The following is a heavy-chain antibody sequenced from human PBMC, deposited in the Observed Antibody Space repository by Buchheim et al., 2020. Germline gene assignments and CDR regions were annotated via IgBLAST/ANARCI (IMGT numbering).Heavy chain of an antibody. Sequence: QVQLVDSGGGVVQPGRSLRLSCAASGFNFSNYAMNWVRQAPGKGLEWVAIISYDGSNTYYADSLKGRFSISRDNAKNTLYLQMNSLRTEDTAVYYCARNNWIDYWGQGTL. CDR2: ISYDGSNT. CDR1: GFNFSNYA. V-gene: IGHV3-30*04. J-gene: IGHJ5*01. CDR3: ARNNWIDY.